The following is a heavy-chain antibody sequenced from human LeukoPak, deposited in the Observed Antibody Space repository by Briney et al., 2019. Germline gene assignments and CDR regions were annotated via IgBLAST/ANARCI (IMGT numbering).Heavy chain of an antibody. CDR1: GGSVLNHY. D-gene: IGHD6-13*01. Sequence: SETLSLTCRVFGGSVLNHYWSWLRQSPGKGLEWIGYTYSTGRTNYNPSLKSRVNISVDTSENQFSLRLTSVTAADTAVYFCGRMWAAGVYYYYYMDVWGKGTTVSISS. V-gene: IGHV4-59*02. J-gene: IGHJ6*03. CDR3: GRMWAAGVYYYYYMDV. CDR2: TYSTGRT.